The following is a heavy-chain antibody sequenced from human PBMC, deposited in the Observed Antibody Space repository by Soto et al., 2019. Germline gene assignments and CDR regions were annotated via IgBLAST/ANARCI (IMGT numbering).Heavy chain of an antibody. CDR2: IYPGDSDT. CDR1: GYSFTSYW. J-gene: IGHJ6*03. CDR3: ARQSCSRTSCKDYYYYYRAV. D-gene: IGHD2-2*01. V-gene: IGHV5-51*01. Sequence: PGESLKISCKGSGYSFTSYWIGWVRQMPGKGLEWMGIIYPGDSDTRYSPSFQGQVTISADKSISTAYLQWSSLKASDTAMYYCARQSCSRTSCKDYYYYYRAVWGKGTTVTVPS.